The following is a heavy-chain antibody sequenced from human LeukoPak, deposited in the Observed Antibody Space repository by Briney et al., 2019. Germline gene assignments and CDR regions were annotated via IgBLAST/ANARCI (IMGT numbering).Heavy chain of an antibody. V-gene: IGHV1-69*04. D-gene: IGHD3-10*01. J-gene: IGHJ3*02. Sequence: SVKVSCKASGGTCSSYAISWVRQAPGQGLEWMGRIIPILGIANYAQKFQGRVTITADKSTSTAYMELSSLRSEDTAVYYCARLEVRGAPIDIWGQGTMVTVSS. CDR1: GGTCSSYA. CDR2: IIPILGIA. CDR3: ARLEVRGAPIDI.